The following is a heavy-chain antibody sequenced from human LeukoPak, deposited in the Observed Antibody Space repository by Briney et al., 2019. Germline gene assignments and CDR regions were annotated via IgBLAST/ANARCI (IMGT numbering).Heavy chain of an antibody. CDR3: ARGSYGKRAFDY. D-gene: IGHD5-18*01. J-gene: IGHJ4*02. Sequence: GASVKVSCKASGYTFTSYYMHWVRQAPGHGLDWMGIINPSGGSTTYAQKFQGRVTMTRDMSTSTVYMELSSLRSDETAVYYCARGSYGKRAFDYWGQGTLVTVSS. V-gene: IGHV1-46*01. CDR2: INPSGGST. CDR1: GYTFTSYY.